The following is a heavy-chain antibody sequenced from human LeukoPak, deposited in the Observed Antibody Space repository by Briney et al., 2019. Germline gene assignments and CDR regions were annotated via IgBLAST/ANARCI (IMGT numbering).Heavy chain of an antibody. CDR1: DGSISSYY. V-gene: IGHV4-59*08. CDR3: ARLPIAADAFDI. CDR2: IYYSGST. J-gene: IGHJ3*02. Sequence: SETLSLTCTVSDGSISSYYWSWIRQPPGKGLEWIGYIYYSGSTNYNPSLKSRVTISVDTSKNQFSLKLSSVTAADTAVYYCARLPIAADAFDIWGQGTMVTVSS. D-gene: IGHD6-13*01.